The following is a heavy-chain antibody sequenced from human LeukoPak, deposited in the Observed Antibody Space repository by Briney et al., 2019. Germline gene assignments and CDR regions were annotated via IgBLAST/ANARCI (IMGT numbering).Heavy chain of an antibody. CDR1: GGSISSFY. J-gene: IGHJ4*02. D-gene: IGHD6-19*01. V-gene: IGHV4-59*01. CDR2: IYYSGST. CDR3: ARDLAVAGYYFDY. Sequence: PSETLSLTCTVSGGSISSFYWSWIRQPPGKGLEWIGYIYYSGSTNYNPSLKSRVTISVDTSKNQFSLKLSSVTAADTAVYYCARDLAVAGYYFDYWGQGTLVTVSS.